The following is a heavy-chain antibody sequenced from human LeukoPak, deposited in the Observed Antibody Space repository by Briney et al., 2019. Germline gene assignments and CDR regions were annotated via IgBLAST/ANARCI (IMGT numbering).Heavy chain of an antibody. Sequence: PSQTLSLTCTVSSASITAGYYWTWIRQPPAKGLEWIGYISHYENTYYNPSLESRVTMSLDRSKNQFSLRLTSVTAADTAVYYCARSAFAEGYFDLWGRGTLVTASS. CDR2: ISHYENT. J-gene: IGHJ2*01. CDR3: ARSAFAEGYFDL. V-gene: IGHV4-30-2*01. CDR1: SASITAGYY.